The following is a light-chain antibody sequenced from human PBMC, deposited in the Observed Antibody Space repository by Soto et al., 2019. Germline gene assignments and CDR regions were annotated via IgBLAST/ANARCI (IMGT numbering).Light chain of an antibody. CDR3: QQYYSYPVT. J-gene: IGKJ1*01. Sequence: AIRMTQSPSSFSASTGDRVTITCRASQGISSYLAWYQQKPGKAPKLLIYAASTLQSGVPSRFSGSGSGTDFTLTISCLQSEDFATYYSQQYYSYPVTFGQGTKVEIK. CDR2: AAS. CDR1: QGISSY. V-gene: IGKV1-8*01.